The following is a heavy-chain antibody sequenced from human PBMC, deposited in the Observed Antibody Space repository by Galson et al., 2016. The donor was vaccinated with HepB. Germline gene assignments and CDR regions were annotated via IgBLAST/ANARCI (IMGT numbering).Heavy chain of an antibody. CDR3: ARGRDWSFDY. J-gene: IGHJ4*02. CDR1: GFTFSNYW. D-gene: IGHD3/OR15-3a*01. CDR2: IKPDGSEK. Sequence: SLRLSCAASGFTFSNYWMSWVRQAPGKGLEWVANIKPDGSEKSYVDSVKGRFTFSRDNAKNSLYLQMNSLRAEDTAVYYCARGRDWSFDYWGQGTLVAVSS. V-gene: IGHV3-7*03.